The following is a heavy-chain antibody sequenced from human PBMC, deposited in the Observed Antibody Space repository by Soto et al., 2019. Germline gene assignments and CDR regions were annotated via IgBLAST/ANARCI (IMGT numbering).Heavy chain of an antibody. V-gene: IGHV3-33*01. D-gene: IGHD4-17*01. J-gene: IGHJ5*02. Sequence: QVLLVESGGGVVQPGRSLRLSCAASGFTFNNYGMHWVRQAPGKGLEWVAVIWFDGSNTHYADSVKGRFTVSRDNSKNTMDLQMNSLRAEDTAVYYCAGASDYGSNSGWLDPWGQGTLVTVSS. CDR3: AGASDYGSNSGWLDP. CDR2: IWFDGSNT. CDR1: GFTFNNYG.